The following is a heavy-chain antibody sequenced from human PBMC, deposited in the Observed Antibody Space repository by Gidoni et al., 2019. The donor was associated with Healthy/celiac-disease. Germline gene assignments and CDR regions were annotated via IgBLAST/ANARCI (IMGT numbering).Heavy chain of an antibody. CDR2: ISWNSGSI. V-gene: IGHV3-9*01. CDR3: AKDIRLVITSSFDY. Sequence: EVQLVESGGGLVQPGRSLRLSCAASGFTFDDYARHWVRQAPGKGLEWASGISWNSGSIGYADSVKGRFTISRDNAKNSLYLQMNSLRAEDTALYYCAKDIRLVITSSFDYWGQGTLVTVSS. J-gene: IGHJ4*02. CDR1: GFTFDDYA. D-gene: IGHD3-22*01.